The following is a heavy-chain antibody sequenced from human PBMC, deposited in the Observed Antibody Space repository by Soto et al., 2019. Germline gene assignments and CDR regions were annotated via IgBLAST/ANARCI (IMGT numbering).Heavy chain of an antibody. D-gene: IGHD3-3*01. CDR2: ISYDGSNK. CDR1: GFTFSSYG. V-gene: IGHV3-30*18. CDR3: AKDLYDFWSGYPSSNGMDV. Sequence: GGFLRLSCAASGFTFSSYGMHWVRQAPGKGLEWVAVISYDGSNKYYADSVKGRFTISRDNSKNTLYLQMNSLRAEDTAVYYSAKDLYDFWSGYPSSNGMDVWGQGTTVTAP. J-gene: IGHJ6*02.